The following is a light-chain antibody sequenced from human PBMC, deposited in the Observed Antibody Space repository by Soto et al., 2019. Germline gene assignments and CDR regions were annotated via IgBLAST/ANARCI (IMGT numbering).Light chain of an antibody. V-gene: IGKV3-15*01. CDR2: GAS. Sequence: EIVMTQSPATLSVSPGERATLSCRASQSVRSDLAWYQQRPGQAPRLLIYGASTRATGIPARFSGSGSGTDFTITISSLQSEDFALYYCQQYNDWPPGTFGQGTKVEIK. J-gene: IGKJ1*01. CDR3: QQYNDWPPGT. CDR1: QSVRSD.